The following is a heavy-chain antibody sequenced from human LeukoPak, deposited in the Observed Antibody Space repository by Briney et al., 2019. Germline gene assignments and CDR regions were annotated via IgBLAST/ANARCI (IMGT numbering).Heavy chain of an antibody. Sequence: SETLSLTCAVYGGSFSGYYWSWIRQPPGKGLEWIGEINHSGSTNYNPSLKSRVTISVDTSKNQFSLKLSSVTAADTAVYYCARVTTWRGYSSSWYGNWFDPWGQGTLVTVSS. CDR2: INHSGST. D-gene: IGHD6-13*01. CDR1: GGSFSGYY. J-gene: IGHJ5*02. CDR3: ARVTTWRGYSSSWYGNWFDP. V-gene: IGHV4-34*01.